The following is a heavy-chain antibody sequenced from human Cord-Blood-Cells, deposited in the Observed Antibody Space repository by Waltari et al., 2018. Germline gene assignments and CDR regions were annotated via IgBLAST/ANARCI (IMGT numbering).Heavy chain of an antibody. CDR3: ANSLGSYGDYFYSYCDR. CDR1: GYTLTELS. D-gene: IGHD4-17*01. J-gene: IGHJ2*01. CDR2: FYPEDCET. V-gene: IGHV1-24*01. Sequence: QVQLVQSGAEVKKPGASVKVSCKVSGYTLTELSMHWVRQVPGKGLEWMAVFYPEDCETYYAQQFQCRVTMIDDTSTDTAYMELRSLRSEDTAVYYCANSLGSYGDYFYSYCDRWGRGTLVTVSS.